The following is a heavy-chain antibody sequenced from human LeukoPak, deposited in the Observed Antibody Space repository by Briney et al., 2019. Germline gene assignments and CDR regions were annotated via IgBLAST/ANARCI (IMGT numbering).Heavy chain of an antibody. CDR1: GFTFSTYW. V-gene: IGHV3-74*01. D-gene: IGHD6-13*01. CDR2: INSDGSRT. J-gene: IGHJ4*02. CDR3: ARAYSSSWYMGY. Sequence: GGSLRLSCAASGFTFSTYWMHWVRQAPGKGLVWVSRINSDGSRTSYADFVKGRFTISRDNAKNSLYLQMNSLRAEDTAVYYCARAYSSSWYMGYWGQGTLVTVSS.